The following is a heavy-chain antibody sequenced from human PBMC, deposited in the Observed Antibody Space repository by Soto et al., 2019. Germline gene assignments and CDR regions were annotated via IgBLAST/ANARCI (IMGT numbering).Heavy chain of an antibody. D-gene: IGHD3-3*01. V-gene: IGHV3-30*18. CDR1: GFTFSSYG. CDR3: AKEKNTVFGVNYFDY. Sequence: HPGGSLRLSCAASGFTFSSYGMHWVRQAPGKGLEWVAVISYDGSNKYYADSVKGRFTISRDNSKNTLYLQMNSLRAEDTAVYYCAKEKNTVFGVNYFDYWGQGTLVPVSS. J-gene: IGHJ4*02. CDR2: ISYDGSNK.